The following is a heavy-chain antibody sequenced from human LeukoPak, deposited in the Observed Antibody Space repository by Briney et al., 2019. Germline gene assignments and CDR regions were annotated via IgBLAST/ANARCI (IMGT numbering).Heavy chain of an antibody. CDR3: AREEGYVWGSYRPPRAFDY. D-gene: IGHD3-16*02. CDR2: ISAYNGNT. V-gene: IGHV1-18*01. J-gene: IGHJ4*02. CDR1: GYTFTSYG. Sequence: GASVKVSCKASGYTFTSYGISWVRQAPGQGLEWMGWISAYNGNTNYAQKLQGRVTMTTDTSTSTAYMELRSLRSDDTAVYYCAREEGYVWGSYRPPRAFDYWGQGTLVTVSS.